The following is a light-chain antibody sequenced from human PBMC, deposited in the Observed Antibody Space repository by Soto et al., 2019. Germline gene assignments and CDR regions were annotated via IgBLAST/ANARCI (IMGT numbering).Light chain of an antibody. CDR2: GAS. CDR1: RSIDSK. Sequence: IVMTQSPATLSVSPGERATLSCRASRSIDSKLAWYQQRPGQAPRLLIYGASTRATGIPARFSGSGSGTEFTLTISGLQSEDFGVYYCQQYKSWRTFGQGTNVEIK. J-gene: IGKJ1*01. V-gene: IGKV3-15*01. CDR3: QQYKSWRT.